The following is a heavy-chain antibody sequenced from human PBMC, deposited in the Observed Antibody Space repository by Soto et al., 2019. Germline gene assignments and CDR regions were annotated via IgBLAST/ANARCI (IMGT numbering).Heavy chain of an antibody. CDR1: GFTFSSYA. CDR3: AKAPPMTLRYCSSTSCYGGDAFDI. CDR2: ISGSGGST. J-gene: IGHJ3*02. V-gene: IGHV3-23*01. Sequence: EVQLLESGGGLVQPGGSLRLSCAASGFTFSSYAMSWVRQAPGKGLEWVSAISGSGGSTYYADSVKGRFTISRDNSKNTLYLQMNSLRAEDTAVYYCAKAPPMTLRYCSSTSCYGGDAFDIWGQGTMVTVSS. D-gene: IGHD2-2*01.